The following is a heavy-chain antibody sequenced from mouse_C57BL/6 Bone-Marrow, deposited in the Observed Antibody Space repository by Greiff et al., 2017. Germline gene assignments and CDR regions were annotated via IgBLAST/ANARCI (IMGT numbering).Heavy chain of an antibody. Sequence: DVQLQESGGGLVKPGGSLKLSCAASGFTFSSYAMSWVRQTPEKRLEWVATISDGGSYTYYPDNVKGRFTISRDNAKNNLYLQMSHLKSEDTAMYYCARGPLDYWGQGTSVTVSS. CDR3: ARGPLDY. J-gene: IGHJ4*01. V-gene: IGHV5-4*01. CDR1: GFTFSSYA. CDR2: ISDGGSYT.